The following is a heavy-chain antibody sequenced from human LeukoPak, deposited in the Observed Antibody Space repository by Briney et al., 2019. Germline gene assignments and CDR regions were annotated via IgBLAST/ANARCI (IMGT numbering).Heavy chain of an antibody. V-gene: IGHV3-23*01. CDR2: ISGSGGST. CDR1: GFTFSSYA. J-gene: IGHJ4*02. Sequence: GGSLRLSCAASGFTFSSYAMSWVRQAPGKGLEWVSAISGSGGSTYCADSVKGRFTISRDNSKNTLYLQMNSLRAEDTAVYYCAKGVYGDYVFPADYWGQGTLATVSS. D-gene: IGHD4-17*01. CDR3: AKGVYGDYVFPADY.